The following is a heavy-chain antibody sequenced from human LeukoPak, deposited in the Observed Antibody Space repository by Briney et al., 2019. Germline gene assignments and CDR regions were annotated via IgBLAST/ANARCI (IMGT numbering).Heavy chain of an antibody. Sequence: PGGSLRLSCTTSGFTFSNAWMNWVRQAPGKGLDWVGRVKSKTDGGTTDYAAPVKGRFTISRDESKNTLYLRMNSLKTEDTAAYYCTTARADSSGSFRPWYFDYWGQGTLVTVSS. CDR1: GFTFSNAW. CDR3: TTARADSSGSFRPWYFDY. V-gene: IGHV3-15*01. CDR2: VKSKTDGGTT. D-gene: IGHD3-22*01. J-gene: IGHJ4*02.